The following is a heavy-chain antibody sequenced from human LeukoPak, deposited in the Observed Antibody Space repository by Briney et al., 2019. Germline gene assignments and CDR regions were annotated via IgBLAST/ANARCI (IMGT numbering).Heavy chain of an antibody. V-gene: IGHV4-38-2*01. CDR1: GYPISSAYY. J-gene: IGHJ4*02. Sequence: KTSETLSLTCAVSGYPISSAYYWGWIRQPPGKGLEWIGTIYHSGNTYYNPSLKSRVTISVDTSKNQFSLKVSSVTAADTAVYYCARQHPPPRISLVRGVEYWGQGTLVTVSS. D-gene: IGHD3-10*01. CDR3: ARQHPPPRISLVRGVEY. CDR2: IYHSGNT.